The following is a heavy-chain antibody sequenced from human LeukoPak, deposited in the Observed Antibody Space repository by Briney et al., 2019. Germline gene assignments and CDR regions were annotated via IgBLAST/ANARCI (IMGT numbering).Heavy chain of an antibody. CDR3: ARIPGDSSGYNS. D-gene: IGHD3-22*01. Sequence: ASVKVSCKASGYTFTGYYIHWVRQAPGQGLEWMGWIKPNSGGTSYAQKFQGRVTMTRDTSITTAYMELSRLTSDDTAMYYCARIPGDSSGYNSWGQGTLVTVSS. CDR2: IKPNSGGT. V-gene: IGHV1-2*02. J-gene: IGHJ4*02. CDR1: GYTFTGYY.